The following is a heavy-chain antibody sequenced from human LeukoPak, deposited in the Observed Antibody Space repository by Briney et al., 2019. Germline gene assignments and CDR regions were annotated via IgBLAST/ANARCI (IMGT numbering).Heavy chain of an antibody. V-gene: IGHV1-2*02. CDR3: ARDPGEVLVAVAGDY. J-gene: IGHJ4*02. CDR1: GYTFTGYY. Sequence: GASVKVSCKASGYTFTGYYMHWVRQAPGQGLEWMGWINPNSGGTNYAQKFQGRVTMTRDTSISTAYMELSRLRSDDTAVYYCARDPGEVLVAVAGDYWGQGTLVTVSS. CDR2: INPNSGGT. D-gene: IGHD6-19*01.